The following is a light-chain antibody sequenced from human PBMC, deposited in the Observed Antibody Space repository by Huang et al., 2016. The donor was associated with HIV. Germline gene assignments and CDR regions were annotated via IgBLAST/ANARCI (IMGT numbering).Light chain of an antibody. CDR2: DTS. CDR3: HQRSSWPPVT. Sequence: EIVLTQSPATLSLSPGERATLSCRSSQSVSNYLAWFQQKPGQAPRLLIDDTSNRAPGTPARFSGSGSGTDFSLTISSLEPEDFAVYYCHQRSSWPPVTFGQGTRLDIK. J-gene: IGKJ5*01. CDR1: QSVSNY. V-gene: IGKV3-11*01.